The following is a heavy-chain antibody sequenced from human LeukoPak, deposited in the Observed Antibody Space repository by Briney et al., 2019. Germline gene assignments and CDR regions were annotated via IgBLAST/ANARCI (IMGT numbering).Heavy chain of an antibody. Sequence: GESLKISCKGSGYSFNSYWIGWVRQMPGKGLEWMGIIYPGDSDTRYSPSFQGQVTISADKSITTAYLQWGSLKASDTAMYYCARHAYCGGDCYSDYWGQGTLVTVSS. J-gene: IGHJ4*02. CDR1: GYSFNSYW. CDR3: ARHAYCGGDCYSDY. V-gene: IGHV5-51*01. D-gene: IGHD2-21*02. CDR2: IYPGDSDT.